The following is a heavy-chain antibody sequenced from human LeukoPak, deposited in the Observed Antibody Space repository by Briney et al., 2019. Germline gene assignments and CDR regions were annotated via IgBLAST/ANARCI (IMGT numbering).Heavy chain of an antibody. CDR2: ISSSSSNI. D-gene: IGHD6-13*01. Sequence: GGSLRLSCAASGFTFSSYSMNWVRQAPGKGLEWVSSISSSSSNIYYADSVKGRFTISRDNAKNSLYLQMNSLRAEDTAVYYCAKVGTISWYMDYWGQGILVTVSS. V-gene: IGHV3-21*01. CDR1: GFTFSSYS. J-gene: IGHJ4*02. CDR3: AKVGTISWYMDY.